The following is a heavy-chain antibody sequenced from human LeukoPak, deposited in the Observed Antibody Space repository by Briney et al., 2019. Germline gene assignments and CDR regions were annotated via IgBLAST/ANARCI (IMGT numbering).Heavy chain of an antibody. Sequence: SQTLSLTCSVSGDSMNSGPSYWGWIRQHPEKGLEWIGYIHYRGTTFYSPSLKSRVSISIDTSKKQFSLKLTSVSVADTAIYYCARAFDYGDYEALDLWGQGTLVTVSS. V-gene: IGHV4-31*03. CDR2: IHYRGTT. D-gene: IGHD4-17*01. J-gene: IGHJ4*02. CDR3: ARAFDYGDYEALDL. CDR1: GDSMNSGPSY.